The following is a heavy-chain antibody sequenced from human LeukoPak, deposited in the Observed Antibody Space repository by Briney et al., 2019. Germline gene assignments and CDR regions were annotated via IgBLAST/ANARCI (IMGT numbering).Heavy chain of an antibody. V-gene: IGHV4-39*01. CDR2: IYYRGST. J-gene: IGHJ5*02. D-gene: IGHD2-15*01. Sequence: PSETLSLTCTVSGGSISGSSYYWGWIRQPPGKGREWIGSIYYRGSTYYNPTLKSRVTVSVDTSKDQFSLKLSPVTAADTAVYYCALIRGYCRTWGQGTRVTVSS. CDR3: ALIRGYCRT. CDR1: GGSISGSSYY.